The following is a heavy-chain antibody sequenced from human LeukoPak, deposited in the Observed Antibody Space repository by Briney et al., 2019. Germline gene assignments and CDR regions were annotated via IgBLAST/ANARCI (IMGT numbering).Heavy chain of an antibody. D-gene: IGHD3-3*01. J-gene: IGHJ4*02. CDR2: INPNSGGT. Sequence: VASVKVSCKASGYTFTGYYMHWVRQAPGQGLEWMGWINPNSGGTNYAQKFQGRVTMTRDTSISTAYMEPSRLRSDDTAVYYCARDQETIFGVAVLSLFDYWGQGTLVTVSS. CDR3: ARDQETIFGVAVLSLFDY. CDR1: GYTFTGYY. V-gene: IGHV1-2*02.